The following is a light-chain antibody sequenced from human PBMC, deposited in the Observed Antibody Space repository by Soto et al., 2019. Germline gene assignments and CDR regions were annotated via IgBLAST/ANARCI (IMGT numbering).Light chain of an antibody. Sequence: EIVLTQSPGTLSLSPGERATLSCRASHSVSSSYLGWYQQKPGQAPRLLIYSASRRARGIPDRFSGSGSGTDFTLTISRLEPDDVAVYYCLQSGTFRQWTTVEVK. V-gene: IGKV3-20*01. J-gene: IGKJ1*01. CDR3: LQSGT. CDR2: SAS. CDR1: HSVSSSY.